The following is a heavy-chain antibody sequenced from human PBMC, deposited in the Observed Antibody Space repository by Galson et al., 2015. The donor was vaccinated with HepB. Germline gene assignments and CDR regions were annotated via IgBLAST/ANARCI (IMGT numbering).Heavy chain of an antibody. V-gene: IGHV3-23*01. CDR2: ISGSGGST. Sequence: SLRLSCAASGFTFSSYAMSWVRQAPGKGLEWVSAISGSGGSTYYADSVKGRFTISRDNSKNTLYLQMNSLRAEDTAVYYCAKETSSSSWYGDWFDPWGQGTLVTVSS. CDR3: AKETSSSSWYGDWFDP. J-gene: IGHJ5*02. D-gene: IGHD6-13*01. CDR1: GFTFSSYA.